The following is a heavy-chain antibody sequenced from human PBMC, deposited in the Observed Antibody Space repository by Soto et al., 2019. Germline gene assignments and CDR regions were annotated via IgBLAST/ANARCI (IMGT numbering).Heavy chain of an antibody. Sequence: SVKGSCKAARGAFNSYAISWVRQAPGQGLEWMGGIIPIFGTANYAQKFQGRVTITADESTSTAYMELSSLRSEDTAVYYCARGVSGYIPYWGQGTLVTVSS. J-gene: IGHJ4*02. CDR1: RGAFNSYA. CDR3: ARGVSGYIPY. V-gene: IGHV1-69*13. D-gene: IGHD3-22*01. CDR2: IIPIFGTA.